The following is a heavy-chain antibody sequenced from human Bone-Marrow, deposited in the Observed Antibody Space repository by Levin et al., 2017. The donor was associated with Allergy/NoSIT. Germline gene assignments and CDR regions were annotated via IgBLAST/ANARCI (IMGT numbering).Heavy chain of an antibody. CDR3: ARDTGMAIHDY. CDR2: IYNDGRT. CDR1: GFAVSDNY. D-gene: IGHD5-18*01. J-gene: IGHJ4*02. V-gene: IGHV3-53*01. Sequence: TSETLSLTCAASGFAVSDNYMSWVRQAPGKGLEWVSIIYNDGRTYYTDSVKGRFTISKDTSENRLYLQMNSLRAEDTAVYYCARDTGMAIHDYWGQGTLVTVSS.